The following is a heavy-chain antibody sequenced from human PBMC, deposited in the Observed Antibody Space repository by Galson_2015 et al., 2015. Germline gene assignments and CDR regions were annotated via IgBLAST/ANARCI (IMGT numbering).Heavy chain of an antibody. V-gene: IGHV3-7*03. Sequence: SLRLSCAASGFTFSSYWMSWVRQAPGKGLEWVANIKQDGSEKYYVDSVKGRFTISRDNAKNSLYLQMNSLRAEDTAVYYCSRDDSYYDFWSGLYGMDVWGQGTTVTVSS. CDR2: IKQDGSEK. D-gene: IGHD3-3*01. CDR3: SRDDSYYDFWSGLYGMDV. J-gene: IGHJ6*02. CDR1: GFTFSSYW.